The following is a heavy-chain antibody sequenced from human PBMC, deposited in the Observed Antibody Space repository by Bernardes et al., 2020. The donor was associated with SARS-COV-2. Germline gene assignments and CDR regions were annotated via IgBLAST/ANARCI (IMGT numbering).Heavy chain of an antibody. CDR2: IYYSGTT. J-gene: IGHJ6*02. V-gene: IGHV4-39*02. CDR3: TKDARGYQYYYFGMDV. D-gene: IGHD6-13*01. Sequence: SESLSLTCNVSGYSVSRMTNYWGWVPQPPGKGLEWIGSIYYSGTTYYNPSLKSRATISVDTSKNLFSLALTSVTAADTAVYFCTKDARGYQYYYFGMDVWGPGTTVAVSS. CDR1: GYSVSRMTNY.